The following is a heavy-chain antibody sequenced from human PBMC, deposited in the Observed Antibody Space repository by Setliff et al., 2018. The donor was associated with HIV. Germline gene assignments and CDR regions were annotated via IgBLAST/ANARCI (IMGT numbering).Heavy chain of an antibody. CDR1: GYTFTAYG. CDR3: ARDVEHMMDL. V-gene: IGHV1-18*01. J-gene: IGHJ6*02. CDR2: ISTYSDEA. Sequence: ASVKVSCKPSGYTFTAYGLSWVRQAPGQGLEWMGWISTYSDEASYARNLYDRVTMTTDTSTSTAYMELRSLRFDDTAVYYCARDVEHMMDLWGQGTTVTVSS.